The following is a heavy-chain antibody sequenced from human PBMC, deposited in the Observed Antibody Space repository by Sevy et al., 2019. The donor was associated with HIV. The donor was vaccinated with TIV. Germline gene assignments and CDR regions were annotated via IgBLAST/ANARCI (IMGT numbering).Heavy chain of an antibody. V-gene: IGHV3-53*01. CDR2: IYSGGNT. CDR3: ARESLDSTGYPFDY. CDR1: GLTVSTNY. Sequence: GGSLRLSCAASGLTVSTNYMSWVRQAPGKGLEWVSGIYSGGNTYYADSVKGRFTISRDNAKNSLYLQMNSLRAEDTAVYYCARESLDSTGYPFDYWGQGTLVTVSS. J-gene: IGHJ4*02. D-gene: IGHD3-22*01.